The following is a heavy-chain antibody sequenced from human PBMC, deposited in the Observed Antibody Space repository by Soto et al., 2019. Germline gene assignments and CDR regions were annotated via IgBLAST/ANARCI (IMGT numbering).Heavy chain of an antibody. V-gene: IGHV3-30*03. D-gene: IGHD5-12*01. CDR3: TPSKRGWLQLWGLY. CDR2: ISYDGSNK. CDR1: GFTFSSYG. J-gene: IGHJ4*02. Sequence: PGGSLRLSCAASGFTFSSYGMHWVRQAPGKGLEWVAVISYDGSNKYYADSVKGRFTISRDNSKNTLYLQMNSLRAEDTAVYYCTPSKRGWLQLWGLYWGQGTLVTVSS.